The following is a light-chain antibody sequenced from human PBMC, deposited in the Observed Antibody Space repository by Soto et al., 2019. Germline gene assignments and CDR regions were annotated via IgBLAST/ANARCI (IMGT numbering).Light chain of an antibody. CDR2: GAS. CDR3: LQHNSYPLA. Sequence: EIVMTQSPATLSVSPGERATLSCRASQSVSSNLAWYQQKPGQAPRPLIYGASTRATGIPARFSGSGSGTEFSLTISSLQPEDFATYYCLQHNSYPLAFGGGTKVDIK. CDR1: QSVSSN. V-gene: IGKV3-15*01. J-gene: IGKJ4*01.